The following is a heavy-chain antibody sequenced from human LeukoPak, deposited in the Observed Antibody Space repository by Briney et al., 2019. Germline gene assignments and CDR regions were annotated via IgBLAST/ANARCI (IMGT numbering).Heavy chain of an antibody. CDR2: INPSGGST. V-gene: IGHV1-46*01. D-gene: IGHD3-3*01. CDR1: GYTFTSYY. CDR3: ARGRRFLEWLSYWFDP. Sequence: ASVKISCKASGYTFTSYYMHWVRQAPGQGLEWMGIINPSGGSTSYAQKFQGRVTMTRDMSTSTVYMELSSLRSEDTAVYYCARGRRFLEWLSYWFDPWGQGTLVTVPS. J-gene: IGHJ5*02.